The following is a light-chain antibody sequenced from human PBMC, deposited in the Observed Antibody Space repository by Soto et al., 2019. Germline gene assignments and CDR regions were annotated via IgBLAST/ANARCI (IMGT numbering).Light chain of an antibody. J-gene: IGKJ1*01. CDR2: AAS. CDR3: LQHNSYPWT. Sequence: DIQMTQSPSSLSASVGERLTMTCRASQTISSCLNWYQQKPGKAPKLLINAASTLQSGVPSRFSGSGSGTHFTLTISSLLPEDLATYYCLQHNSYPWTFGQGTKVEIK. CDR1: QTISSC. V-gene: IGKV1-39*01.